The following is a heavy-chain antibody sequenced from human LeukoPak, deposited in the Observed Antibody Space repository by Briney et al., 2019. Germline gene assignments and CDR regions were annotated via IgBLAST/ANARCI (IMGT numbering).Heavy chain of an antibody. J-gene: IGHJ4*02. Sequence: ASLKVSCKASGYTFTSYAMNWVRQAPGQGLEWMGWISAYNGNTNYAQKLQGRVTMTTDTSTGTAYMELRSLRSDDTAVYYCARTVYYDSSDYWAPIYWGQGTLVTVSS. CDR3: ARTVYYDSSDYWAPIY. CDR2: ISAYNGNT. CDR1: GYTFTSYA. D-gene: IGHD3-22*01. V-gene: IGHV1-18*01.